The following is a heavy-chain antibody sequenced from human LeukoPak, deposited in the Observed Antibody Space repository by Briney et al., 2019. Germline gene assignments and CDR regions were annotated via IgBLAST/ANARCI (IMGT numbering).Heavy chain of an antibody. V-gene: IGHV3-30*18. Sequence: PGRSLGLSCAASGFSLSDCGMHWVRQDQGKGLEWVAVITYDGSERHYSDSARGRFIISRDTSKNTVDLQMNNLRPEDTAVYYCVKEASSGYYRTADYWGQGTLVSVSS. CDR3: VKEASSGYYRTADY. CDR2: ITYDGSER. CDR1: GFSLSDCG. J-gene: IGHJ4*02. D-gene: IGHD3-22*01.